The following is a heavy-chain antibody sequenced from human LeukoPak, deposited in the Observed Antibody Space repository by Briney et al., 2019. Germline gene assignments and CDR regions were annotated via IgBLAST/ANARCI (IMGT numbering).Heavy chain of an antibody. Sequence: GGSLRLSCSASGFTFSRSAMTWVRQLPGGGLEWVSSISGNGQQTYYGDSVKGRFSVSRDNSQNTLYLQKDSLRADDSALYYCAKDANYLDSSGYLIPFDYWGQGTLVTVSS. CDR2: ISGNGQQT. D-gene: IGHD3-22*01. CDR1: GFTFSRSA. J-gene: IGHJ4*02. CDR3: AKDANYLDSSGYLIPFDY. V-gene: IGHV3-23*01.